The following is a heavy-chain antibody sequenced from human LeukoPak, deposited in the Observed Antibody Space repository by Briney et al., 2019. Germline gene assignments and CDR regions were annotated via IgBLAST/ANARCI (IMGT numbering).Heavy chain of an antibody. D-gene: IGHD6-13*01. J-gene: IGHJ3*02. V-gene: IGHV3-9*03. CDR1: GFTFDDYA. CDR3: ARQTIAAAGTMHDAFDI. CDR2: ISWNSGSI. Sequence: QSGRSLRLSCAASGFTFDDYAMHWVRQAPGKGLEWVSGISWNSGSIGYADSVKGRFTISRDNAKNSLYLQMNSLRAEDMALYYCARQTIAAAGTMHDAFDIWGQGTMVTVSS.